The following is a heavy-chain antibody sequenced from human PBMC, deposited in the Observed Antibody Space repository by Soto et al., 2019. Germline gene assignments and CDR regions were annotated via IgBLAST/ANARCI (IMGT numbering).Heavy chain of an antibody. CDR1: GFTFSSYS. CDR3: ARHPSPELEWVNYFDAMDV. J-gene: IGHJ6*02. CDR2: VSSSSNTI. D-gene: IGHD1-26*01. Sequence: EVQLVESGGDLVQPGGSLRLSCAASGFTFSSYSMNWVRQAPGKGLEWISYVSSSSNTIYYADSVKGRFTISRDNAKNALFLQMNSLRYEDAAVYYCARHPSPELEWVNYFDAMDVWGLGTTVSVSS. V-gene: IGHV3-48*02.